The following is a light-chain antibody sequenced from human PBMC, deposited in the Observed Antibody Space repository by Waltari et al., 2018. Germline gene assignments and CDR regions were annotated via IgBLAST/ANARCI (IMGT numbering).Light chain of an antibody. CDR1: QSVSSY. J-gene: IGKJ1*01. V-gene: IGKV3-11*01. CDR3: QQRSYWLT. Sequence: EIVFTQSPATLSLCPGERATLSCRASQSVSSYLAWYPQNPGQAPLLLIYDAANRATGIPARFSGSASGTDFTLTIRSLEPEDFAVYYCQQRSYWLTFGQGTKVEIK. CDR2: DAA.